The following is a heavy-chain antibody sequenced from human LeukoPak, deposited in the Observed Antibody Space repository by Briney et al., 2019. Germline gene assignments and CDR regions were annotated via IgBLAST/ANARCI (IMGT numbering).Heavy chain of an antibody. CDR2: IWYDGSNK. V-gene: IGHV3-33*01. Sequence: GGSLRLSCAASGFTFSSYGMHWVRQAPGKGLEWVAVIWYDGSNKYYADSVKGRFTISRDNSKNTLYLQMNSLRAEDTAVYYCARDLATYSNFRYFDYWGQGTLVTVSS. CDR3: ARDLATYSNFRYFDY. D-gene: IGHD4-11*01. CDR1: GFTFSSYG. J-gene: IGHJ4*02.